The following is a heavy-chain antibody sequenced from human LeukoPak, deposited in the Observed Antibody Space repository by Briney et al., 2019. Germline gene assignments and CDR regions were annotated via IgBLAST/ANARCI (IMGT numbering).Heavy chain of an antibody. CDR2: ISYDGSNK. Sequence: LGGSLRLSCAASGFTFSSYGLHWVRQAPGKGLEWVAVISYDGSNKYYADSVKGRFTISRDNSKNTLYLQMNSLRAEDTAVYYCANYDSRVDWGQGTLVTVSS. CDR1: GFTFSSYG. V-gene: IGHV3-30*18. D-gene: IGHD3-22*01. CDR3: ANYDSRVD. J-gene: IGHJ4*02.